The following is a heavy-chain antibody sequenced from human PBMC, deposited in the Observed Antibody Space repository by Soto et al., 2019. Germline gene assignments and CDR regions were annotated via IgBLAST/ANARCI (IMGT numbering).Heavy chain of an antibody. J-gene: IGHJ4*02. V-gene: IGHV3-23*01. D-gene: IGHD2-2*01. CDR3: AREGMPGTIDY. Sequence: GGSLRLSCAASGFTFSSSAMNWVRQAPGKGLEWVSVITISGDSTSYADSVKGRFTISRDNSKNTLYLQMNSLRAGDTAVYYCAREGMPGTIDYWGQGTLVTVSS. CDR1: GFTFSSSA. CDR2: ITISGDST.